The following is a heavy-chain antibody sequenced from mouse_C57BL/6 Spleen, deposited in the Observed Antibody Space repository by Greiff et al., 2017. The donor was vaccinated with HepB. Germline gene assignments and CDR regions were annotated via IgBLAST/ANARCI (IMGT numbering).Heavy chain of an antibody. CDR1: GFTFTDYY. D-gene: IGHD5-1*01. CDR3: ARLGSTHWYFDV. CDR2: IRNKANGYTT. Sequence: EVQRVESGGGLVQPGGSLSLSCAASGFTFTDYYMSWVRQPPGKALEWLGFIRNKANGYTTEYSASVKGRFTISRDNSQSILYLQMNALRAEDSATYYCARLGSTHWYFDVWGTGTTVTVSS. V-gene: IGHV7-3*01. J-gene: IGHJ1*03.